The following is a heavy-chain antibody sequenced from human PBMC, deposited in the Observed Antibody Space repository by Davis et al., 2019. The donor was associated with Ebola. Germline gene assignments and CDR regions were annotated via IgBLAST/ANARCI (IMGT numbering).Heavy chain of an antibody. Sequence: MPSETLSLTCAVSGGSVNSGGYSWTWIRQPPGKGLQWLGNIDNGRTTYYNPSLKSRLTISVDGSKNQFYLRLSSVTAADTAVYYCARDRYALDVWGQGTTVTVSS. V-gene: IGHV4-30-2*01. CDR1: GGSVNSGGYS. CDR2: IDNGRTT. CDR3: ARDRYALDV. J-gene: IGHJ6*02.